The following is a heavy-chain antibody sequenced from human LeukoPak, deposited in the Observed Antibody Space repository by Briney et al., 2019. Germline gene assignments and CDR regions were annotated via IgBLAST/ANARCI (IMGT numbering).Heavy chain of an antibody. J-gene: IGHJ5*02. CDR3: AKAPYSSGSDWFDP. V-gene: IGHV3-9*01. Sequence: PGGSLRLSCAASGFTFDDYAMHWVRQAPGKGLEWVSGISWSSDNIDYADSVKGRFTISRDNDKNSLYLQMNSLRAEDTAMYYCAKAPYSSGSDWFDPWGQGTLVTVSS. CDR2: ISWSSDNI. CDR1: GFTFDDYA. D-gene: IGHD6-19*01.